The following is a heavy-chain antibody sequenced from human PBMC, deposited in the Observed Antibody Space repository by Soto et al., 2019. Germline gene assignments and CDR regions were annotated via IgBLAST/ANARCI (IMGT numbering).Heavy chain of an antibody. CDR1: GYTFTSYD. V-gene: IGHV1-8*01. D-gene: IGHD6-6*01. J-gene: IGHJ6*03. CDR2: MNPNSGNT. Sequence: QVQLVQSGAEVKKPGASVKVSCKASGYTFTSYDINWVRQATGQGLEWMGWMNPNSGNTGYAQKFQGRVTMTRNTSISTAYMELSSLRSEDTAVYYCARGPASSIAALYGYYYYYYMDVWGKGTTVTVSS. CDR3: ARGPASSIAALYGYYYYYYMDV.